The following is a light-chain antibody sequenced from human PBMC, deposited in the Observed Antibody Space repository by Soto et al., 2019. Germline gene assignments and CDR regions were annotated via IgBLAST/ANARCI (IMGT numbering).Light chain of an antibody. J-gene: IGLJ2*01. CDR3: SSYTSSSTVV. V-gene: IGLV2-14*01. Sequence: QSALTQPASVSGSPGQSITISCTGTSSDVGGHNYVSWYQQHPGKAPKLMIYEVSNRPSGVSNRFPGSKSGNTASLTISGLQAEDDADYSCSSYTSSSTVVFGGGTKLTVL. CDR2: EVS. CDR1: SSDVGGHNY.